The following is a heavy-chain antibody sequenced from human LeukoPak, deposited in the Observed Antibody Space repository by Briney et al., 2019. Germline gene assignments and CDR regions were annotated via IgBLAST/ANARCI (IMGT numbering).Heavy chain of an antibody. CDR2: IYTSGST. Sequence: SETLSLTCTVSGGSISSGSYYWSWIRQPAGKGLEWIGRIYTSGSTNYNPSLKSRVTISVDTSKNQFSLKLSSVTAADTAVYYCAREEVGYYDSSGDFDYWGQGTLVTVSS. V-gene: IGHV4-61*02. CDR1: GGSISSGSYY. J-gene: IGHJ4*02. CDR3: AREEVGYYDSSGDFDY. D-gene: IGHD3-22*01.